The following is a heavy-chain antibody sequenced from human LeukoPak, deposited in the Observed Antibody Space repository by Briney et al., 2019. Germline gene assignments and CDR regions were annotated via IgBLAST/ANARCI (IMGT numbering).Heavy chain of an antibody. CDR2: INPSGGST. D-gene: IGHD1-7*01. V-gene: IGHV1-46*01. CDR3: ARDIGGELRDY. J-gene: IGHJ4*02. Sequence: GASVKVSCKASVYTFTSYYMHWVRQAPGQGLEWMGIINPSGGSTSYAQKFQGRVTMTRDTYTSTVYMELSSLRSEDTAVYYCARDIGGELRDYWGQGTLATVSS. CDR1: VYTFTSYY.